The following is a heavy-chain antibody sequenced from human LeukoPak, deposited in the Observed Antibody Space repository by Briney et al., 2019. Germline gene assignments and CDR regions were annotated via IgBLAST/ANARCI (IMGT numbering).Heavy chain of an antibody. V-gene: IGHV4-59*01. D-gene: IGHD4-17*01. J-gene: IGHJ4*02. CDR1: GGSISSYY. CDR2: IYYSGII. CDR3: ARTTRDYGDSYSDS. Sequence: PSETLSLTCTVSGGSISSYYWSWIRQSPGKGLEWIGYIYYSGIINYNPSLVSRITISMDTSKSQFSLKLSSVTAADTAIYFCARTTRDYGDSYSDSWGQGTLVTVSS.